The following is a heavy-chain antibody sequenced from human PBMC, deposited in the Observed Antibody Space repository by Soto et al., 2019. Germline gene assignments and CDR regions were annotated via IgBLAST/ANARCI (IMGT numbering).Heavy chain of an antibody. Sequence: PGGSLRLSCAASGFSFSTYPMNWVRQAPGKGPEWVSGISASGGSTYYADSVKGRFTISRDNSKDTLYLQMNSLRDDDTAVYYCAKVSTRSSGRTAYFDYWGQGSLVTVSS. CDR1: GFSFSTYP. CDR2: ISASGGST. V-gene: IGHV3-23*01. D-gene: IGHD6-19*01. CDR3: AKVSTRSSGRTAYFDY. J-gene: IGHJ4*02.